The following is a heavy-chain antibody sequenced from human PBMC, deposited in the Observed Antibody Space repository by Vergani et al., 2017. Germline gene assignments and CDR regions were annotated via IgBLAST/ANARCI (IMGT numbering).Heavy chain of an antibody. D-gene: IGHD3-22*01. V-gene: IGHV1-69*04. CDR2: IIPILGIV. Sequence: QVQLVQSGAEVKKPGSSVKVSCTASGGTFSSYAISWVRQAPGQGLEWMGRIIPILGIVNYAQKFQGRVTITADKSTSTAYMELSSLRSEDTAVYYCAIWGHTYYYDSSGYYSDYWGQGTLVTVSS. CDR1: GGTFSSYA. J-gene: IGHJ4*02. CDR3: AIWGHTYYYDSSGYYSDY.